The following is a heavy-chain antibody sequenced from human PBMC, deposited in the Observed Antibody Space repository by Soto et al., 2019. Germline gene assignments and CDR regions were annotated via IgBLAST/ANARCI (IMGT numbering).Heavy chain of an antibody. CDR2: IYSGGAT. Sequence: EVPLVESGGGLVQPGGSLRLSCAASGFTVSNNYMRWVRQGPGKGLEWVSLIYSGGATYYADSVKGRFTISRDNSKNTLYLQMNSLRADDTAVYYCARDGTYNWVGGQGILVTVSS. V-gene: IGHV3-66*01. CDR1: GFTVSNNY. CDR3: ARDGTYNWV. D-gene: IGHD1-1*01. J-gene: IGHJ4*02.